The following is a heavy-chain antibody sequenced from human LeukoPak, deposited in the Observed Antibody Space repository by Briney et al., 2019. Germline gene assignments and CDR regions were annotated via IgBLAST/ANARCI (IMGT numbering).Heavy chain of an antibody. CDR1: GGSISPYY. D-gene: IGHD2-21*02. CDR3: ARVAYCGGDCLWYFDL. J-gene: IGHJ2*01. V-gene: IGHV4-59*12. Sequence: SETLSLTCSVSGGSISPYYWSWIRQSPGKGLEWIGYIYYSGNTNYNPSLQSRVTISVDTSKNQFSLKLSSVTAADTAVYYCARVAYCGGDCLWYFDLWGRGTLVTVSS. CDR2: IYYSGNT.